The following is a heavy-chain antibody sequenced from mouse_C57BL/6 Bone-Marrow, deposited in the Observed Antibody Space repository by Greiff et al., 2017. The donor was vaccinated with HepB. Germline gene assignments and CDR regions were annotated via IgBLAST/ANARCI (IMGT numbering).Heavy chain of an antibody. V-gene: IGHV5-4*01. CDR1: GFTFSSYA. J-gene: IGHJ2*01. CDR3: ARDQGNYDYYFDY. CDR2: ISDGGSYT. D-gene: IGHD2-1*01. Sequence: EVQGVESGGGLVKPGGSLKLSCAASGFTFSSYAMSWVRQTPEKRLEWVATISDGGSYTYYPDNVKGRFTISRDNAKNNLYLQMSHLKSEDTAMYYCARDQGNYDYYFDYWGKGTTLTVSS.